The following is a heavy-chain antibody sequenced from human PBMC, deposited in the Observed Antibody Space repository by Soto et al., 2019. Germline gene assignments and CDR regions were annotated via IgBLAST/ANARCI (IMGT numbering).Heavy chain of an antibody. CDR2: IYDSGST. Sequence: SETLSLTCTVSGGSISSDYWSWIRQPPGKGLEWIGYIYDSGSTNYNPSLKSRVTISADTSKNQFSLKLSSVTAADTALYYCVVEIPGGSRFDIWGQGAAVPISS. CDR1: GGSISSDY. D-gene: IGHD2-21*01. CDR3: VVEIPGGSRFDI. V-gene: IGHV4-59*03. J-gene: IGHJ1*01.